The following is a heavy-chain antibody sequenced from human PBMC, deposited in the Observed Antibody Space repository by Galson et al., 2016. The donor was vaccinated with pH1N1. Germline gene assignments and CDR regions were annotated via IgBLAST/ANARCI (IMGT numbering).Heavy chain of an antibody. CDR3: ARRFFEYVEGRPTAAFDI. D-gene: IGHD3-3*01. V-gene: IGHV4-31*03. Sequence: TLSLTCTVSGGSISSGDYYWSWIRQHPGKGLEWIGYIYYSGSTYYNPSLKSRVSISVYTSKNQFSLKLSSVTAADTAVYYCARRFFEYVEGRPTAAFDIWGPGTMVTVSA. J-gene: IGHJ3*02. CDR2: IYYSGST. CDR1: GGSISSGDYY.